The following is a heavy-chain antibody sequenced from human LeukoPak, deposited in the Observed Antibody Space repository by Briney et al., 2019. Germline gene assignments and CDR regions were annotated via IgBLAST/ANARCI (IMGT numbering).Heavy chain of an antibody. V-gene: IGHV1-18*01. Sequence: ASVKVSCKASGYTFTSYGISWVRQAPGQGLEWMGWISAYNGNTNYAQKLQGRVTMTTDTSTSTAYMELRSLRSDDTAVYYCARDGPYYDFWSGYYTPSYWFEPWGQGTLVTVSS. CDR2: ISAYNGNT. J-gene: IGHJ5*02. D-gene: IGHD3-3*01. CDR1: GYTFTSYG. CDR3: ARDGPYYDFWSGYYTPSYWFEP.